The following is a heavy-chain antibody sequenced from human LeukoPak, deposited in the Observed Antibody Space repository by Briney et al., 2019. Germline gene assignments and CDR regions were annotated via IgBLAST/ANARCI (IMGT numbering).Heavy chain of an antibody. J-gene: IGHJ5*02. V-gene: IGHV4-31*03. CDR1: GGSISSGAYY. CDR2: IYYSGST. CDR3: AREVIEDWFDP. Sequence: SETLSLTCTVSGGSISSGAYYWNWIRQHPGKGLEWIGYIYYSGSTYYNPSLKSRVTMSVATSKNQFSLKLSSVTAADTAVYYCAREVIEDWFDPWGQGTLVTASS. D-gene: IGHD2/OR15-2a*01.